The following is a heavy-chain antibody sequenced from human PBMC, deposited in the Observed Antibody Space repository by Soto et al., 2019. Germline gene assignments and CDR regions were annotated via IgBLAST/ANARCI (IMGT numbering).Heavy chain of an antibody. J-gene: IGHJ4*01. CDR1: GFTFSDHW. CDR3: ACGPPGYGTGGDVGDY. Sequence: GGSLRLSCSGSGFTFSDHWMHWVRQVPEKGLVWVSRIKSDGSGITSADSVKGRFTISRDNAQNTMYLQMSRLRDEDTAVYYCACGPPGYGTGGDVGDYWGRGTLVTVSS. V-gene: IGHV3-74*03. CDR2: IKSDGSGI. D-gene: IGHD5-12*01.